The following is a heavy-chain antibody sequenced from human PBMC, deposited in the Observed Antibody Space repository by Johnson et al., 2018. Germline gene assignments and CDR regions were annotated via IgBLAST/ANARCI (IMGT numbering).Heavy chain of an antibody. J-gene: IGHJ3*02. Sequence: VQLVETGGGVVQPGRSLRLSCAASGFTFSSYGMHWVRQAPGKGLEWVAVIWYDGSNKYYADSVKGRFTISRDNSKNTLYLQMNSLRAEDTALYHCASVFSSSWKGGAFDIWGQGTMVTVSS. D-gene: IGHD6-13*01. CDR2: IWYDGSNK. CDR3: ASVFSSSWKGGAFDI. CDR1: GFTFSSYG. V-gene: IGHV3-33*01.